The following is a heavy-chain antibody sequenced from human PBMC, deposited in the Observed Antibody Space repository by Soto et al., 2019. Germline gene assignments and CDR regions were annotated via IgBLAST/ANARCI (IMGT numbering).Heavy chain of an antibody. J-gene: IGHJ6*03. V-gene: IGHV4-59*08. CDR1: GGSISSYY. CDR2: IYYSGST. Sequence: SETLSLTCTVSGGSISSYYWSWIRQPPGKGLEWIGYIYYSGSTNYNPSLKSRVTISVDTSKNQFSLKLSSVTAADTAVYYCARRTTVNYYYYYYMDVWGKGTTVTVSS. CDR3: ARRTTVNYYYYYYMDV. D-gene: IGHD4-17*01.